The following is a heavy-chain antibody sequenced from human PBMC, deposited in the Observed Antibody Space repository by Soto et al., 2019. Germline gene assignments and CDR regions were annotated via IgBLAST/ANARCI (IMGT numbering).Heavy chain of an antibody. CDR1: GGSISSGGYY. CDR2: IYYSGST. CDR3: ARGYYDSSGSDYFDY. Sequence: PSETLSLTCTVSGGSISSGGYYWSWIRQHPGKGLEWIGYIYYSGSTYYNPSLKSRVTISVDTSKNQFSLKLSSVTAADTAVYYCARGYYDSSGSDYFDYWGQGTLVTVSS. V-gene: IGHV4-31*03. D-gene: IGHD3-22*01. J-gene: IGHJ4*02.